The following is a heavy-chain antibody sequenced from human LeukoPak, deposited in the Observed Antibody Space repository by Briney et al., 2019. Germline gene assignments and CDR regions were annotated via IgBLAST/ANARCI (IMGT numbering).Heavy chain of an antibody. CDR2: ISSSGSTI. Sequence: GGSLRLSCAASGFTFSSYAMSWVRQAPGKGLEWVSYISSSGSTIYYADSVKGRFTISRDNAKNSLYLQMNSLRAEDTAVYYCARDIRVGGTYTFDHWGQGTLVTVSS. V-gene: IGHV3-48*04. D-gene: IGHD1-26*01. CDR3: ARDIRVGGTYTFDH. CDR1: GFTFSSYA. J-gene: IGHJ4*02.